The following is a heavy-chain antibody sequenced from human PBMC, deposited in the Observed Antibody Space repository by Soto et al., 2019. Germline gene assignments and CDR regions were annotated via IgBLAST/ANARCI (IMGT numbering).Heavy chain of an antibody. D-gene: IGHD3-3*01. Sequence: GASVKVSCKASGGTFSSYAISWVRQAPGQGLEWMGGIIPIFGTANYAQKFQGRVTITADESTSTAYMELSSLRSEDTAVYYCARGSLTIFGVVTYYGMDVWGQGTTVTVSS. V-gene: IGHV1-69*13. CDR3: ARGSLTIFGVVTYYGMDV. J-gene: IGHJ6*02. CDR1: GGTFSSYA. CDR2: IIPIFGTA.